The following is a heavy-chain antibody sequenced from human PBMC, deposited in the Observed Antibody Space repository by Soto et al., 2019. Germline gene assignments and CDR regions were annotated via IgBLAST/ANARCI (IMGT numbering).Heavy chain of an antibody. D-gene: IGHD3-3*01. CDR1: GYTLTELS. CDR3: ATAGDFWSGYYPNYYYGMDV. Sequence: ASVKVSCKVSGYTLTELSMHWVRQAPGKGLEWMGGFDPEDGETIYAQKFQGRVTMTEDTSTDTAYMELSSLRSEDTAVYYCATAGDFWSGYYPNYYYGMDVWGQGTTVTSP. CDR2: FDPEDGET. V-gene: IGHV1-24*01. J-gene: IGHJ6*02.